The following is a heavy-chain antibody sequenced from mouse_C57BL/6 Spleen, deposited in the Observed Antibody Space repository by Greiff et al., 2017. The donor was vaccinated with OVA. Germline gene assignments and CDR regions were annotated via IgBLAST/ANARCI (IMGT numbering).Heavy chain of an antibody. J-gene: IGHJ1*03. CDR2: INPSNGGT. Sequence: QVQLQQPGTELVKPGASVKLSCKASGYTFTSYWMHWVKQRPGQGLEWLGNINPSNGGTNYNEKFKSKATLTVDKSSSTAYMQLSSLTSEDSAVYYCAREGTTVAHFDVWGTGTTVTVSS. V-gene: IGHV1-53*01. CDR3: AREGTTVAHFDV. D-gene: IGHD1-1*01. CDR1: GYTFTSYW.